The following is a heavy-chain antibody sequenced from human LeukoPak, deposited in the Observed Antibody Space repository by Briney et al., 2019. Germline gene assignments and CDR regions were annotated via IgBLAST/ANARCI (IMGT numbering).Heavy chain of an antibody. V-gene: IGHV4-39*07. CDR2: IYHSGST. D-gene: IGHD6-13*01. Sequence: SETLSLTCTVSGGSISSGTYYWGWIRQPPGKGLEWIGSIYHSGSTYYNPSLKSRVTISVDTSKNQFSLKLSSVTAADTAVYYCARGQRLQRIAAAGTWFDPWGQGTLVTVSS. CDR3: ARGQRLQRIAAAGTWFDP. J-gene: IGHJ5*02. CDR1: GGSISSGTYY.